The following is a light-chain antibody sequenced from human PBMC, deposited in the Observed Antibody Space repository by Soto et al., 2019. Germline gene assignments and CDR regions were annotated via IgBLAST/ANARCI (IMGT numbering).Light chain of an antibody. V-gene: IGLV3-21*04. CDR2: YDS. J-gene: IGLJ2*01. CDR3: QVWDSSSAYVV. CDR1: NIGSKS. Sequence: YELTQPPSVSVAPGKTARITCGGNNIGSKSVHWYQQKPGQAPVLVIYYDSDRPSGIPERFSGSNSGNTATLTISRVEAGDEADYYCQVWDSSSAYVVFGGGTQLTVL.